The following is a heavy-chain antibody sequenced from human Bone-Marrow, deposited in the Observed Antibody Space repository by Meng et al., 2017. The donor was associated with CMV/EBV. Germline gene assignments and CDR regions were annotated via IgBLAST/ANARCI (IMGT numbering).Heavy chain of an antibody. CDR1: GYPFTSYG. V-gene: IGHV1-18*01. CDR3: ARRVGASRMNWFDP. D-gene: IGHD1-26*01. Sequence: ASGYPFTSYGNGCVRQAPGPGLGCVGWISAYHDNTNHAQQLQGRVTITTATSTSTASMELRSLSADDTAVYYCARRVGASRMNWFDPWGQGTLVTVSS. CDR2: ISAYHDNT. J-gene: IGHJ5*02.